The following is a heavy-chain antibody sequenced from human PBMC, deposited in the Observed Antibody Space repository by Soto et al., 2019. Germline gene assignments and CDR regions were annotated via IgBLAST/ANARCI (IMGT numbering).Heavy chain of an antibody. J-gene: IGHJ3*02. CDR1: GYTFTGYY. V-gene: IGHV1-2*02. CDR3: ARGYCSGGSCYSSGFDI. D-gene: IGHD2-15*01. Sequence: ASVKVSCKASGYTFTGYYMHWVRQAPGQGLEWMGWINPNSGNTNYAQKFQGRVTMTRNTSISTAYMELSSLRSEDTAVYYCARGYCSGGSCYSSGFDIWGQGTMVTVSS. CDR2: INPNSGNT.